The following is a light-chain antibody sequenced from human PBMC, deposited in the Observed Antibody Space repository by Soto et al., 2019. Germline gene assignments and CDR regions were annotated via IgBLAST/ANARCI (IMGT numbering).Light chain of an antibody. CDR2: DVS. CDR1: QSVSSY. CDR3: QQFADSYT. Sequence: SPGTLSLSPGERATLSCRASQSVSSYLAWYQQKAGQAPRLLMYDVSIRATGIPDRFSGSGSGTDFTLTIGRLEPEDFAVYYCQQFADSYTFGQWTRLEIK. V-gene: IGKV3D-20*02. J-gene: IGKJ5*01.